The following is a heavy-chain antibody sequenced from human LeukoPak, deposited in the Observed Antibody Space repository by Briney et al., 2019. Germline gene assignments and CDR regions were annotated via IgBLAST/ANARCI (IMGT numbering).Heavy chain of an antibody. D-gene: IGHD1-26*01. CDR1: GGSINNGYY. Sequence: TLSLTCTVSGGSINNGYYWSWIRQPAGKGLEWIGRIYTSGSTNYNPSLKSRVTISIDTTKNQFSLKLSSVTAADTALYYCARDLVGATWLPGSDAFDIWGLGTMVIVSS. J-gene: IGHJ3*02. CDR2: IYTSGST. CDR3: ARDLVGATWLPGSDAFDI. V-gene: IGHV4-61*02.